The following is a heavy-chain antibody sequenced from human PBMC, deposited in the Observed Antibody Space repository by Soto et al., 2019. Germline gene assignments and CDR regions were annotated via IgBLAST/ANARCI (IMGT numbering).Heavy chain of an antibody. CDR1: GFTFSSYA. J-gene: IGHJ4*02. V-gene: IGHV3-30-3*01. CDR3: ARDKGPFDY. Sequence: QVQLVESGGGVVQPGRSLSLSCAASGFTFSSYAMHWVRQAQGKGLEWVAVISYDGSNKYYADSVKGRFTISRDNSKNTLYLQINSLRAEDTAVYDCARDKGPFDYGGQGTLVTVSS. CDR2: ISYDGSNK.